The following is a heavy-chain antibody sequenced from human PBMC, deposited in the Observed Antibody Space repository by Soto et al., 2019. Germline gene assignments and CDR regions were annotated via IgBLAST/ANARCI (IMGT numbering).Heavy chain of an antibody. D-gene: IGHD3-3*01. J-gene: IGHJ6*02. CDR1: GFTFSSYA. Sequence: GGSLRLSCAASGFTFSSYAMSWVRQAPGKGLEWVSAISGSGGSTYYADSVKGRFTISRDNSKNTLYLQMNSLRAEDTAVYYCAKDFRGGDFWSGYSTYYYYYGMDVWGQGTTVTVSS. CDR2: ISGSGGST. CDR3: AKDFRGGDFWSGYSTYYYYYGMDV. V-gene: IGHV3-23*01.